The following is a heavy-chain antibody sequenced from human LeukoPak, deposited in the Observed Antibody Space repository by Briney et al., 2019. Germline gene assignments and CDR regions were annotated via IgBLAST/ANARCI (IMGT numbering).Heavy chain of an antibody. D-gene: IGHD3-3*01. V-gene: IGHV1-69*13. Sequence: ASVKVSCKASGGTFSSYAISWVRQAPGQGLEWMGGIIPIFGTANYAQKFQGRVTITADESTSTAYMELSSLRSEDTAVYYCARYDFWGGFASGHLYYYYGMDVWGQGTTVTVSS. CDR1: GGTFSSYA. CDR3: ARYDFWGGFASGHLYYYYGMDV. CDR2: IIPIFGTA. J-gene: IGHJ6*02.